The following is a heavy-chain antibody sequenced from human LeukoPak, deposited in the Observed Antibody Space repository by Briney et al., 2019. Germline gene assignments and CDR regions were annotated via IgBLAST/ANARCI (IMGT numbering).Heavy chain of an antibody. CDR2: IYYSGTT. CDR1: GGSISSYY. V-gene: IGHV4-59*01. Sequence: SETLSLTCTVSGGSISSYYWNWIRQPPGKGLEWIGHIYYSGTTNYNPSLKSRVTISVDTSKNQISLRLSSVTAADTAVYYCARGTHSYSSIDYWGQGTLVTVSS. D-gene: IGHD6-13*01. CDR3: ARGTHSYSSIDY. J-gene: IGHJ4*02.